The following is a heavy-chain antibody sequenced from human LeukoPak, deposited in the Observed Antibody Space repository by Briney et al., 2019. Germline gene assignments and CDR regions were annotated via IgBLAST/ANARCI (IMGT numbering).Heavy chain of an antibody. J-gene: IGHJ4*02. V-gene: IGHV4-31*03. Sequence: SQTLSLTCTVSGGSINSGGYYWSWIRQHPGKGLEWIGYIYYSGSTYYNPSLKSRVTTSVDTSKNQFSLKLSSVTAADTAVYYCASTRYDYYDSSGDFDYWGQGTLVTVSS. D-gene: IGHD3-22*01. CDR3: ASTRYDYYDSSGDFDY. CDR1: GGSINSGGYY. CDR2: IYYSGST.